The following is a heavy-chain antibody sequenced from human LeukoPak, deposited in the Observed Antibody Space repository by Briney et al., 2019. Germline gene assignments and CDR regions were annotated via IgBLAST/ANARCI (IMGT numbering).Heavy chain of an antibody. J-gene: IGHJ4*02. CDR3: ARLHLVSSGWYPMADS. Sequence: SETLSLTCAVYGGSFSGYYWSWIRQPPGKGLEWIGEINHSGSTNYNPSLKSRVTISVDTSKNQFSLKLSSVTAADTAVYYCARLHLVSSGWYPMADSWGQGALVTVSS. CDR1: GGSFSGYY. D-gene: IGHD6-19*01. V-gene: IGHV4-34*01. CDR2: INHSGST.